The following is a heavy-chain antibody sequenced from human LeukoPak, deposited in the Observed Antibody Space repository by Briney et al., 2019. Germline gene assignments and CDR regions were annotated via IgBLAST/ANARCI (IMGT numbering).Heavy chain of an antibody. CDR1: GFTFDDYA. CDR2: ISWNSGSI. D-gene: IGHD6-6*01. V-gene: IGHV3-9*01. J-gene: IGHJ6*02. CDR3: AKAHFSSSSGRYYYYYGMDV. Sequence: GGSLRLSCAASGFTFDDYAMHWVRQAPGKGLEWVSGISWNSGSIGYADSVKGRFTISRDNAKNSLYLQMNSLRAEDTALYYCAKAHFSSSSGRYYYYYGMDVWGQGTTVTVSS.